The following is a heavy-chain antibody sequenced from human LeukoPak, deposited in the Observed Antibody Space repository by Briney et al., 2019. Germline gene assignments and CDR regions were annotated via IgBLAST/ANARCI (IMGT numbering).Heavy chain of an antibody. Sequence: GGSLRLSCAASGFTFSSYAMSWVRQAPGKGLEWVSTIYSGGTTYYADSVMGRFTISRHNSRNTLYLQMNSLRAEDTAVYYCARVDTVMAYYFDLWGQGTLVTVSS. D-gene: IGHD5-18*01. V-gene: IGHV3-53*04. CDR3: ARVDTVMAYYFDL. CDR2: IYSGGTT. J-gene: IGHJ4*02. CDR1: GFTFSSYA.